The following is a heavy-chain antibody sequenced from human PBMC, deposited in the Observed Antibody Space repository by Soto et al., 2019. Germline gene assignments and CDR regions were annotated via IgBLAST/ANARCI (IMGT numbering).Heavy chain of an antibody. CDR1: GFTFSDYY. V-gene: IGHV3-11*01. J-gene: IGHJ3*02. D-gene: IGHD4-17*01. CDR3: AREFPPTTVTTWGESRAFDI. CDR2: ISSSGGTI. Sequence: QVQLVESGGGLVKPGGSLRLSCAASGFTFSDYYMSWIRQAPGKGLEWVSYISSSGGTIYYADSVKGRFTISRDNAKNSLYLQMNSLRAEDTAVYYCAREFPPTTVTTWGESRAFDIWGQGPMVTVSS.